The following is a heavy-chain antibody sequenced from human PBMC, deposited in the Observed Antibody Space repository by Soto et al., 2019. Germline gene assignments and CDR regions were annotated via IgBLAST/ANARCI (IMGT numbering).Heavy chain of an antibody. V-gene: IGHV3-33*01. J-gene: IGHJ6*02. CDR2: IWYDGSHT. D-gene: IGHD1-1*01. CDR1: GFIFKHDA. Sequence: QVQLVESGGGVVQPGRSLRLSCAASGFIFKHDAMHWVRQAEGKGLEWVAQIWYDGSHTYYTDSVKGRFTISRDNLKDMVYLQMDSLRAEDTAVYYCARDGQQLAPYAMDVWGQGTTVTVSS. CDR3: ARDGQQLAPYAMDV.